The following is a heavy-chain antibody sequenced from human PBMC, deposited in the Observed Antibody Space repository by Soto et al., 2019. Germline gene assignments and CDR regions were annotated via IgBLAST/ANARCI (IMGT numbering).Heavy chain of an antibody. J-gene: IGHJ3*02. CDR3: ARGVYGSGNYYTGPSAFDI. CDR2: TIPVFNTA. CDR1: GGTLSDHG. Sequence: QVQLEQSGAEVKKPGSSVKISCKASGGTLSDHGVSWLRQAPGQGLDWVGGTIPVFNTANYAPKFQGRVTIAADKSKNIAYMELGSLRSDDTAFYYCARGVYGSGNYYTGPSAFDIWGQGTLVIVSS. V-gene: IGHV1-69*06. D-gene: IGHD3-10*01.